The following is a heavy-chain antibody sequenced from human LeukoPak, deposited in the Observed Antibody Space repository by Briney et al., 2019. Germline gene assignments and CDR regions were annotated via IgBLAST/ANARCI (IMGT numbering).Heavy chain of an antibody. V-gene: IGHV3-23*01. CDR1: GFIFSNYG. Sequence: GGSLRLSCTTSGFIFSNYGMSWVRQAPGKGLEWVSGLSGSGGRTYYADSVKGRFTISRDNSKNTLYLQMNSLRAEDTAVYYCAKDRAAARFIDYWGQGTLVTVSS. D-gene: IGHD6-6*01. J-gene: IGHJ4*02. CDR3: AKDRAAARFIDY. CDR2: LSGSGGRT.